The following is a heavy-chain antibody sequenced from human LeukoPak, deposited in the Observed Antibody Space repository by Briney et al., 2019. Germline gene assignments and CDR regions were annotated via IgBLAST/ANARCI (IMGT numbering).Heavy chain of an antibody. Sequence: SETLSVTCTVSGGSISSYYWSWIRQPPGKGLEWIGYIYTSGSTNYNPSLKSRVTISVDTSKNQFSLKLSSVTAADTAVYYCARQLWGDYWGQGTLVTVSS. CDR3: ARQLWGDY. J-gene: IGHJ4*02. V-gene: IGHV4-4*09. CDR1: GGSISSYY. CDR2: IYTSGST. D-gene: IGHD5-18*01.